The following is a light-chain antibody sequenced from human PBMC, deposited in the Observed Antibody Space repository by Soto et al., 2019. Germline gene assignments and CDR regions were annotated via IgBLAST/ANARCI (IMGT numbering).Light chain of an antibody. V-gene: IGLV1-40*01. CDR3: QSYDSSLSGYV. CDR2: GNN. CDR1: GSDIGAGYD. J-gene: IGLJ1*01. Sequence: QSVLTQPPSVSGAPGQRVTISCTGSGSDIGAGYDVHWYQQLPGTAPKLLIYGNNNRPSGVPDRFSGSKSGTSASLAITGLQAEDEADYYCQSYDSSLSGYVFGTGTKLTF.